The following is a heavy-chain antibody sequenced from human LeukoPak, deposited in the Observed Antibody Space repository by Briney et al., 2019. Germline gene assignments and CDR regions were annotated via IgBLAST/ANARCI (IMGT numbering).Heavy chain of an antibody. CDR3: SKEGYSKYYFDY. Sequence: GGSLRLSCAASGFTFSSYAMSWVRQAPGKGLEWVSGIRGSGRRTYYADSVKGRLTISRENSKNTLYLQMKSLRADDTAIYYCSKEGYSKYYFDYCGQGSLVTVSS. CDR1: GFTFSSYA. CDR2: IRGSGRRT. D-gene: IGHD5-18*01. V-gene: IGHV3-23*01. J-gene: IGHJ4*02.